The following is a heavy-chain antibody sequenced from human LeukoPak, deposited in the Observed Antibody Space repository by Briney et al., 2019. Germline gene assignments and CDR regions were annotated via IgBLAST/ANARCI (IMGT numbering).Heavy chain of an antibody. D-gene: IGHD5-24*01. V-gene: IGHV4-34*01. Sequence: SETLSLTCAVYGGSFSGYYWSWIRQPPGKGLEWIGEINHSGSTNYNPSLKSRVTISVDTSKKQFSLKLSSLTAADTAVYYGARRGKRWLQPIGYWGQGTLVTVSS. CDR2: INHSGST. CDR1: GGSFSGYY. J-gene: IGHJ4*02. CDR3: ARRGKRWLQPIGY.